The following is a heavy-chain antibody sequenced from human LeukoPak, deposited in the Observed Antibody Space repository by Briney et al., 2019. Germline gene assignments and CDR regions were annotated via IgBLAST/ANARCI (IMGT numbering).Heavy chain of an antibody. CDR1: GGSISSYY. V-gene: IGHV4-59*01. J-gene: IGHJ6*02. CDR3: ARVPVVPAANDYYYYYGMDV. Sequence: SETLSLTCTVSGGSISSYYWSWIRQPPGKGLEWIGYIYYSGSTNYNPSLKSRVTISVATSKNQFSLKLSSVTAADTAVYYCARVPVVPAANDYYYYYGMDVWGQGTTVTVSS. CDR2: IYYSGST. D-gene: IGHD2-2*01.